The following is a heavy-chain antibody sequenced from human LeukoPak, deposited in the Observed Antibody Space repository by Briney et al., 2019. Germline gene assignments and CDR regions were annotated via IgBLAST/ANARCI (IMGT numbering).Heavy chain of an antibody. CDR3: ARWLDYPRGEEWLPKDPKFDP. V-gene: IGHV4-31*03. Sequence: SQTLSLTCTVSGGSISSGGYYWSWIRQHPGKGLEWIGYIYYSGSTYYNPSLKSRVTISVDTSKNQFSLKLSSVTAADTAVYYCARWLDYPRGEEWLPKDPKFDPWGQGTLVTVSS. J-gene: IGHJ5*02. CDR1: GGSISSGGYY. D-gene: IGHD3-3*01. CDR2: IYYSGST.